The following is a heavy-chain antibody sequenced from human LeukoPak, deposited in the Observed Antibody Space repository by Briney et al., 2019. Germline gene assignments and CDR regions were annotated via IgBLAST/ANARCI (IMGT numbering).Heavy chain of an antibody. CDR3: ARVRLADERAWAY. CDR2: ITPKSGDT. D-gene: IGHD3-3*02. Sequence: ASVKVSCKASGYTFSDFYIHWVRQAPGQGLEYVGWITPKSGDTYSPQRFQGRVTMTRDASISTDYMELSSLRSDDTAVYFCARVRLADERAWAYWGQGTLVTVSS. CDR1: GYTFSDFY. J-gene: IGHJ4*02. V-gene: IGHV1-2*02.